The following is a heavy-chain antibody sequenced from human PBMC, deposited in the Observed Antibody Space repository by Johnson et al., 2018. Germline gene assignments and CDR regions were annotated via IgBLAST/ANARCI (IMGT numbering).Heavy chain of an antibody. CDR3: AIDKPTVTTSYYGMDV. CDR1: GGSISSYY. Sequence: QVQLQESGPGLVKPSETLSLTCTVSGGSISSYYWSWIRQPPGKGLEWIGYIYYSGSTNYNPSLKSRVTISVDTSKNQFSLKLSSVTAADTAVYYYAIDKPTVTTSYYGMDVWGQGTTGTVSS. V-gene: IGHV4-59*01. CDR2: IYYSGST. D-gene: IGHD4-17*01. J-gene: IGHJ6*02.